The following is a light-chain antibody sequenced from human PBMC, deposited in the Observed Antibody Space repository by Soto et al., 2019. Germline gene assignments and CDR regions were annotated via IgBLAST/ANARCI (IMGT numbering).Light chain of an antibody. CDR1: SSDVGGYNY. CDR3: SSYTTSTSFIL. V-gene: IGLV2-14*01. CDR2: AVT. J-gene: IGLJ2*01. Sequence: QSALTQPASVSGSPGQSITISCTGTSSDVGGYNYVSWYQQHPGKAPKLMIYAVTDRPSGVSSRFSGSKSGNTASLTISGLQAEDEADYYCSSYTTSTSFILFGGGTKLTVL.